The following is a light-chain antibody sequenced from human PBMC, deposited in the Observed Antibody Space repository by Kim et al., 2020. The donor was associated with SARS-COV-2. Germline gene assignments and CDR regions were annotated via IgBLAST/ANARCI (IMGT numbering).Light chain of an antibody. J-gene: IGKJ3*01. CDR2: SGS. CDR1: QSINTN. V-gene: IGKV1-39*01. CDR3: QQTYSFPKT. Sequence: AFVGDRVTISCRASQSINTNLNWYQQKVGTAPKLLILSGSSLQSGVPSRFSGSGSGTDFTLTISSLQPEDFAAYYCQQTYSFPKTFGPGTKVDIK.